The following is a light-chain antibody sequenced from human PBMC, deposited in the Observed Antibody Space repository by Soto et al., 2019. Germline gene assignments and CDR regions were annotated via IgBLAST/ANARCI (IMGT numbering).Light chain of an antibody. CDR3: QQYGSTPSYT. Sequence: EIVLTQSPGTLSLSPGERATLSCRASQSVSSSSYLAWYQEKPGQARRLLINGESSRATSIPDRFSGSGSATDFTLTICRLEPEDFALNYCQQYGSTPSYTFGPGTKLEI. CDR2: GES. J-gene: IGKJ2*01. CDR1: QSVSSSSY. V-gene: IGKV3-20*01.